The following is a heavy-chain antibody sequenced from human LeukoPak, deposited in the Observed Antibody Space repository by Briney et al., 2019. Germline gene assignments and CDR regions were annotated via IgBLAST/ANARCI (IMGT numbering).Heavy chain of an antibody. V-gene: IGHV3-13*01. Sequence: GGSLRLSCAASGFTFSSYDMLWVRQATGKGLEWVSPIGPAGDTYYPGSVKGRFTIPRENAKNSLYLQMNGLRAGDTAVYYCARATPDQYYDFWSGYWTRPNYYYMDVWGKGTTVTVSS. CDR1: GFTFSSYD. D-gene: IGHD3-3*01. CDR3: ARATPDQYYDFWSGYWTRPNYYYMDV. J-gene: IGHJ6*03. CDR2: IGPAGDT.